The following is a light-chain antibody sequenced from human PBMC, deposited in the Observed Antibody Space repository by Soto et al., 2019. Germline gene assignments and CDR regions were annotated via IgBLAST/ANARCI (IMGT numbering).Light chain of an antibody. CDR2: GAS. V-gene: IGKV3-20*01. Sequence: EIVLTQSPGTLSLSPGERATLSCGASQSVSNTYLAWYQQKPGQASRLLIYGASNRATGIPDRFSGSGSGTDFTLTISRLGPEDFAVYYCQQYGSSGTFGQGTKVDI. J-gene: IGKJ1*01. CDR1: QSVSNTY. CDR3: QQYGSSGT.